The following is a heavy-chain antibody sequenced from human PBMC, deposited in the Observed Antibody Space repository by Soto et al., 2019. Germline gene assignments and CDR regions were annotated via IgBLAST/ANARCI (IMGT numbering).Heavy chain of an antibody. CDR1: GFIFSGYG. CDR3: ARLFSDGWYSDC. Sequence: QVQLVESGGGVVQPGRSLRLSCAASGFIFSGYGMHWVRQAPGKGLEGVAVIWYDGSNENYADSVKGRFTISRDNSKNTLYLQMNSLRAEDTAVYYCARLFSDGWYSDCWCQGTLVTVSS. D-gene: IGHD6-19*01. J-gene: IGHJ4*02. V-gene: IGHV3-33*01. CDR2: IWYDGSNE.